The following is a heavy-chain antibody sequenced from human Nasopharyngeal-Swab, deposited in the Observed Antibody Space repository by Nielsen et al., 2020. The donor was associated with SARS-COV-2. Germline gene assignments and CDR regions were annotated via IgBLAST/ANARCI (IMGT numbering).Heavy chain of an antibody. V-gene: IGHV3-49*04. CDR2: IRSKAYGGTT. CDR3: TRYAWTYADLSYFDY. J-gene: IGHJ4*02. D-gene: IGHD3-16*01. Sequence: GESLKISCTASGFTVGGYAMSWVRQAPGKGLEWVGSIRSKAYGGTTECAASVKGRFTISRDDSKSIAYLQMNSLRNEDTAVYYCTRYAWTYADLSYFDYWGQGTLVTVSS. CDR1: GFTVGGYA.